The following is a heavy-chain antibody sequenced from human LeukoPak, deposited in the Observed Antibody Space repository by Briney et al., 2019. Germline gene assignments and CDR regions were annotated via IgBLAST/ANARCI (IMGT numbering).Heavy chain of an antibody. CDR2: INHSGST. D-gene: IGHD3-16*01. Sequence: SETLSLTCAVYGGSFSGYYWSWIRQPPGKGLEWIGEINHSGSTNYNPSLKSRVTISVDTSKNQFSLTLNSVIAADTAVYYCARVITVRGVIFDYWGQGTLVTVSS. CDR1: GGSFSGYY. J-gene: IGHJ4*02. CDR3: ARVITVRGVIFDY. V-gene: IGHV4-34*01.